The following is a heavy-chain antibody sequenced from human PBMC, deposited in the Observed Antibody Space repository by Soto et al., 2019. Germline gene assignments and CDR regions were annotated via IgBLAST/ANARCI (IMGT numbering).Heavy chain of an antibody. CDR3: ASVGEMVTDWSLYYFDY. CDR1: GGTFSSYA. CDR2: IIPIFGTA. J-gene: IGHJ4*02. V-gene: IGHV1-69*01. D-gene: IGHD1-26*01. Sequence: QVQLVQSGAEVKKPGSSVKVSCKASGGTFSSYAISWVRQAPGQGLEWMGGIIPIFGTANYAQKFQGRVTITADESTSTAYMELSSLRSEDTAVYYCASVGEMVTDWSLYYFDYWGQGTLVTVSS.